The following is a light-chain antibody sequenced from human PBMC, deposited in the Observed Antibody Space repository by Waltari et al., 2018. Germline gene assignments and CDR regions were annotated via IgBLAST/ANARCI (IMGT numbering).Light chain of an antibody. J-gene: IGKJ2*01. CDR2: WAS. V-gene: IGKV4-1*01. CDR3: QQYYDTPYT. Sequence: DIVMTQSPDSLTVSLGERATINCKSRRRVLYNSNNQNYLAWYQQKPGQPPNLLIYWASTRESWVPDRFSGSGSGTDFTLTISTLQAEDVAVYYCQQYYDTPYTFGQGTKLEIK. CDR1: RRVLYNSNNQNY.